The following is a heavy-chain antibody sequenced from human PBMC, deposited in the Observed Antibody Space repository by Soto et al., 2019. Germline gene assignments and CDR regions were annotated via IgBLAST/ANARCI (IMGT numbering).Heavy chain of an antibody. CDR3: ARQVEDGYSFAYHY. J-gene: IGHJ4*02. D-gene: IGHD5-18*01. V-gene: IGHV5-51*01. CDR1: GYSFTIYW. CDR2: IYPGDSDT. Sequence: GESLKISCKCSGYSFTIYWIGWVRQMPGKGLEWMGIIYPGDSDTRYSPSFQGQVTISADKSISTAYLHWSSLKDSDSAMYYCARQVEDGYSFAYHYWGQGTQVTVSS.